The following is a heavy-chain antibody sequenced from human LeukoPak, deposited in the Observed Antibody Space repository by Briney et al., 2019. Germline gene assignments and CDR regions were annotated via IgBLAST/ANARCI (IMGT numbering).Heavy chain of an antibody. CDR3: AKEPASSGWFDP. Sequence: HPGGSLRLSCAASGLSFSSYAMHWVRQAPGKGLEWVAVISYDGSNKYYADSVKGRFTISRDNSKNTLYLQMNSLRAEDTAVYYCAKEPASSGWFDPWGQGTLVAVSS. CDR1: GLSFSSYA. V-gene: IGHV3-30-3*01. J-gene: IGHJ5*02. D-gene: IGHD6-19*01. CDR2: ISYDGSNK.